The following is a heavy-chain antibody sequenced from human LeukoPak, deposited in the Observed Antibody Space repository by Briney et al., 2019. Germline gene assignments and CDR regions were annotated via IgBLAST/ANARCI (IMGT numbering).Heavy chain of an antibody. CDR1: GLTFSSSW. J-gene: IGHJ4*02. V-gene: IGHV3-7*01. CDR3: AREGDYYCSGGSCYDY. Sequence: GGSLRLSCAVSGLTFSSSWMDWVRQAPGKGLEWVANIKEDGSEKYYVDSVKGRFTISRDNAKNSVYLQMNSLRAEDTAVYYCAREGDYYCSGGSCYDYWGQGTLVTVSS. D-gene: IGHD2-15*01. CDR2: IKEDGSEK.